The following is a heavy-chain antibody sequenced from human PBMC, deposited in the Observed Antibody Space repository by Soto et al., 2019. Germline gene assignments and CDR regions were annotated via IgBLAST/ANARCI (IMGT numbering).Heavy chain of an antibody. Sequence: QLQLQESGPGLVKSSETLSLTCTVSGGSISKSNYFWGWIRQAPGKGLEWIASILYSGTTSYNSSLTSRVAISVDTSKNQFSLELNSVTAADTAVYYCARLGWGNGDSDYWGQGTLVTVSS. CDR2: ILYSGTT. V-gene: IGHV4-39*01. J-gene: IGHJ4*02. CDR3: ARLGWGNGDSDY. D-gene: IGHD2-21*01. CDR1: GGSISKSNYF.